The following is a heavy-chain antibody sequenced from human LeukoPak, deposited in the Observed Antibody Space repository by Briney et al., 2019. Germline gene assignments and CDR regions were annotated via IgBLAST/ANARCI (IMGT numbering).Heavy chain of an antibody. Sequence: PGGSLRLSCAASGFTFSSYWMSWVRQAPGKGLEWVAVIWYDGSIKYYADSVKGRFTISRDNSKNTLYLQMNSLRAEDTAVYYCAKVHPLPDYYDSSGSLSPIWGQGTMVTVSS. J-gene: IGHJ3*02. CDR1: GFTFSSYW. CDR3: AKVHPLPDYYDSSGSLSPI. V-gene: IGHV3-33*06. D-gene: IGHD3-22*01. CDR2: IWYDGSIK.